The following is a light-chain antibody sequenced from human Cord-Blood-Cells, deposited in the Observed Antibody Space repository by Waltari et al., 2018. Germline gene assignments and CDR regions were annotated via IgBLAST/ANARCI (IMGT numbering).Light chain of an antibody. Sequence: DIVMTQSPDSLAVSLGERATINCKSSQSVLYSSNTKNYLAWYQQKPGQPPKLLIYWASTRESGVPDRFSGSGYETDFTLTISSLQAEDVAVYYCQQYYSTPYTFGQGTKLEIK. CDR1: QSVLYSSNTKNY. CDR2: WAS. CDR3: QQYYSTPYT. J-gene: IGKJ2*01. V-gene: IGKV4-1*01.